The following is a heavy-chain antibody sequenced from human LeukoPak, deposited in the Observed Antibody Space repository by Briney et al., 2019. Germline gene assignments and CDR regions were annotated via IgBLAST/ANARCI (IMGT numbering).Heavy chain of an antibody. J-gene: IGHJ4*02. CDR1: GGTFSRYA. CDR2: IIPIFGTA. Sequence: SVTVSCKASGGTFSRYAISWVRQAPGQGLEWMGGIIPIFGTANYAQKFQGRATITADESTSTAYMEVSSLRSEDTAVYYCARAYSGYDFFDYWGQGILVTVSS. CDR3: ARAYSGYDFFDY. V-gene: IGHV1-69*13. D-gene: IGHD5-12*01.